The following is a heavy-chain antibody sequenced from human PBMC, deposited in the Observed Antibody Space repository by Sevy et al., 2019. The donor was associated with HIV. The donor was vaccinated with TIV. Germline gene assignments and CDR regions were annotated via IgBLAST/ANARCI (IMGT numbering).Heavy chain of an antibody. V-gene: IGHV3-21*01. Sequence: GGSLRLSCAASGFTFSSYSMNWVRQAPGKVLEWVSSISSSSSYIYYADSVKGRFTISRDNAKNSLYLQMISLRAEDTAVYYCARGTAAAATSWFDPWGQGTLVTVSS. CDR2: ISSSSSYI. J-gene: IGHJ5*02. D-gene: IGHD6-13*01. CDR3: ARGTAAAATSWFDP. CDR1: GFTFSSYS.